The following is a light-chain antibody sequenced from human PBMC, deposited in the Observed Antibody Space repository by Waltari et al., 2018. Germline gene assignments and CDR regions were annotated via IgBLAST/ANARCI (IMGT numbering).Light chain of an antibody. CDR2: GAS. J-gene: IGKJ4*01. Sequence: CRASQSVSSNVAWYQQKPGQAPRLLIYGASTRATGIPARFSGSGSGTEFTLTISSLQSEDFAVYYCQQYHNWPPLTFGGGTKVEIK. CDR3: QQYHNWPPLT. V-gene: IGKV3-15*01. CDR1: QSVSSN.